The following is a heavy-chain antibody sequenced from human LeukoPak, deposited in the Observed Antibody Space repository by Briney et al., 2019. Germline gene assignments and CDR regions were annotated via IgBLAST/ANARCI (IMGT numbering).Heavy chain of an antibody. CDR2: IYYSWST. Sequence: SETLSLTCTVSGGSISSSSYYWGWIRQPPGKGVEWIGSIYYSWSTYYNPSLNSRVTISVDTSKNQFSLKLSSVTAADTAVYYCARYCTNCVGGLFDPWGQGTLVTVSS. V-gene: IGHV4-39*01. CDR1: GGSISSSSYY. J-gene: IGHJ5*02. CDR3: ARYCTNCVGGLFDP. D-gene: IGHD2-8*01.